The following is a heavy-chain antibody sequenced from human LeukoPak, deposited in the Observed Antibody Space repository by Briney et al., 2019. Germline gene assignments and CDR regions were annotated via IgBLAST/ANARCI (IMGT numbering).Heavy chain of an antibody. Sequence: PGGSLRLSCAASGFTFSDHYMSWIRQAPGRGLEWVSCISGSGSNTDYADSVKGRFTISRDNAKNSLYLQMNTLRAEDTAVYYCASRLGWGQGTLVTVSS. J-gene: IGHJ4*02. CDR1: GFTFSDHY. CDR2: ISGSGSNT. D-gene: IGHD5-12*01. CDR3: ASRLG. V-gene: IGHV3-11*03.